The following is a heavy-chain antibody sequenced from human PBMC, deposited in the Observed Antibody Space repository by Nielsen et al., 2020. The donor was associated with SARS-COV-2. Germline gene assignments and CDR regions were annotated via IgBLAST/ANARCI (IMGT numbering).Heavy chain of an antibody. J-gene: IGHJ6*02. CDR1: GFTFSSYG. Sequence: GGSLRLSCAASGFTFSSYGMHWVRQAPGKGLEWVAVISYDGSNKYYADSVKGRFTISRDNSKNTLYLQMNSLRAEDTAVYYCAKAYYYYGMDVWGQGTTVTVSS. CDR3: AKAYYYYGMDV. V-gene: IGHV3-30*18. CDR2: ISYDGSNK.